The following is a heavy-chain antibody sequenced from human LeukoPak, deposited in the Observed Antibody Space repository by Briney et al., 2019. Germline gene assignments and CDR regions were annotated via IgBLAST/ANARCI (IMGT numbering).Heavy chain of an antibody. CDR3: AREGGYSYGYNYYGMDV. Sequence: GGSLRLSCAASGFTFSSYWMNWVRQAPGKGLEWVANIKQDGSVKNYVGSVKGRFTVSRDNARNSLYLQMSSLRSEDTAVYYCAREGGYSYGYNYYGMDVWGQGTTVTVSS. V-gene: IGHV3-7*03. J-gene: IGHJ6*02. CDR1: GFTFSSYW. D-gene: IGHD5-18*01. CDR2: IKQDGSVK.